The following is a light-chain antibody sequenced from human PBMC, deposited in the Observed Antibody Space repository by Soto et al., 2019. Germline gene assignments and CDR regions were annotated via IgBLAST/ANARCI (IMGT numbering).Light chain of an antibody. Sequence: DIQMTQSPSSLSASVGDRVTITCRASQSIGRFLNWHQQKPGKAPNVLINVASTLRSGVPSRFSGSGSGTDFNLTINSLQPEDFATYFCQQYDNLPLIFGQGTRLEIK. CDR3: QQYDNLPLI. J-gene: IGKJ5*01. CDR2: VAS. CDR1: QSIGRF. V-gene: IGKV1-39*01.